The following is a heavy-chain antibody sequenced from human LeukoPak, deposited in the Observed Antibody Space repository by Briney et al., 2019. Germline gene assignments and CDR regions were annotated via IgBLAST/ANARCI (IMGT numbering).Heavy chain of an antibody. V-gene: IGHV1-46*01. CDR2: INPSGDST. CDR1: GYIFTGYY. D-gene: IGHD1-7*01. Sequence: ASVKVSCKASGYIFTGYYMHWVRQAPGQGLEWMGIINPSGDSTSYAQKFQGTVTMTRDTSTSTVYMEVTSLRSEDTAVYYCARAGTGTSVRWDYWGQGTLVTVSS. J-gene: IGHJ4*02. CDR3: ARAGTGTSVRWDY.